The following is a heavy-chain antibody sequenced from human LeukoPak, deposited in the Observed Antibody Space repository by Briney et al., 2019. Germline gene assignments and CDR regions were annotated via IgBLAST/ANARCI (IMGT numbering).Heavy chain of an antibody. CDR3: ATTNVLLWFGELSKTAYFDY. J-gene: IGHJ4*02. CDR2: IYYSGNS. V-gene: IGHV4-39*07. Sequence: SETLSLTCTVSGGSVNSNSYYWGWIRQPPGKSLEWIASIYYSGNSYYNPSLKSRVTISVDTSKNQFSLQLNSVTAADTAVYYCATTNVLLWFGELSKTAYFDYWGQGTLVTVSS. CDR1: GGSVNSNSYY. D-gene: IGHD3-10*01.